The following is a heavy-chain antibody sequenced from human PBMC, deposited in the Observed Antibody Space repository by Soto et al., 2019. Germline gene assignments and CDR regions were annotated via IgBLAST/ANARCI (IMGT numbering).Heavy chain of an antibody. J-gene: IGHJ5*02. CDR2: IFNTAST. CDR1: GGSFSSGGFC. V-gene: IGHV4-31*03. CDR3: AKGFYVSAGHDL. D-gene: IGHD3-3*01. Sequence: PSETLSLTCTLSGGSFSSGGFCWGWIRQCPGKGLEWIGHIFNTASTSYNPPHRSRLSMSIDTSSNLFSMRLSSVTATDTAIYGRAKGFYVSAGHDLWGRGTLVTVSS.